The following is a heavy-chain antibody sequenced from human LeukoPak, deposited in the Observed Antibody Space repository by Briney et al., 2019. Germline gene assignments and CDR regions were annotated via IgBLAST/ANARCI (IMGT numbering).Heavy chain of an antibody. CDR1: GFTLSNYW. CDR3: ARVYGFLGPYYFDY. V-gene: IGHV3-7*05. D-gene: IGHD3-3*01. CDR2: IKQDGSDK. Sequence: GGSLRLSCAGAGFTLSNYWMSWVRQAPGKGLEWVANIKQDGSDKYYVDSVKGRFTISRDNAKNSLYLPMNSLRAEDTAVYYCARVYGFLGPYYFDYWGQGTLVTVSS. J-gene: IGHJ4*02.